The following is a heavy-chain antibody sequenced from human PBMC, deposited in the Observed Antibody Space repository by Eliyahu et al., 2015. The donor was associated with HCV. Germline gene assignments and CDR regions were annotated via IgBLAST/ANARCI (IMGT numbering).Heavy chain of an antibody. CDR3: ARDTYAWPPDSGIPPPFPGHSAFDY. CDR1: GFTFSXYY. Sequence: QVQLVESGGGLVKPGGSLRLSCAASGFTFSXYYMXWXPXAPGKGRGWVSYISSSGSTIYYADSVKGRFTISRDNAKNSLYLQMNSLRAEDTAVYYCARDTYAWPPDSGIPPPFPGHSAFDYWGQGTLVTVSS. J-gene: IGHJ4*02. V-gene: IGHV3-11*01. D-gene: IGHD1-26*01. CDR2: ISSSGSTI.